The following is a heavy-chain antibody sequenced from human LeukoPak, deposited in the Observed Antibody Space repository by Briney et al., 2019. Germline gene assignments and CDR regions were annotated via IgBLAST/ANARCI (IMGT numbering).Heavy chain of an antibody. Sequence: ASVKVSCKASGYTFTGYYMHWLRQAPGQGLEWMGWINPNSGGTNYAQKFQGRDTMTRDTAISTAYMELSRLRSDDTAVYYCARVGRPTLRAAARVTFDYWGQGTLVTVSS. CDR3: ARVGRPTLRAAARVTFDY. J-gene: IGHJ4*02. D-gene: IGHD6-13*01. CDR1: GYTFTGYY. V-gene: IGHV1-2*02. CDR2: INPNSGGT.